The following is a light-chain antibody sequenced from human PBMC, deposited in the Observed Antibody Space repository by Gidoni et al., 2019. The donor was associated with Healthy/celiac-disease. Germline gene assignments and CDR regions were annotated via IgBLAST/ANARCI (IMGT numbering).Light chain of an antibody. CDR2: GAS. J-gene: IGKJ1*01. V-gene: IGKV3-20*01. CDR3: QQYGSSPWT. CDR1: QSVSSSY. Sequence: EIVLTQSPGTLSLSSGERANLSCRASQSVSSSYLAWYQQKPGQAPRLIIYGASSRAPGIPDRFSGSGFGTDFTLTISRLEPEEFAVYYCQQYGSSPWTFGQGTKVDIK.